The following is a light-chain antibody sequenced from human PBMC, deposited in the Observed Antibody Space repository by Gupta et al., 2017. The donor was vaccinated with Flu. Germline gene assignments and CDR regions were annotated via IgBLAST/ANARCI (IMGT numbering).Light chain of an antibody. CDR3: EADYSNLNTWV. CDR1: YSNIGSNY. V-gene: IGLV1-51*01. Sequence: QSVLTQPPSVSAAPGQKVTISCSGSYSNIGSNYVCWYQKWPGAAPKLLIYDGITRPSVIPERFSGSNYATSATLTTTGLQAGEEADYYWEADYSNLNTWVFGGGTKLTVL. CDR2: DGI. J-gene: IGLJ3*02.